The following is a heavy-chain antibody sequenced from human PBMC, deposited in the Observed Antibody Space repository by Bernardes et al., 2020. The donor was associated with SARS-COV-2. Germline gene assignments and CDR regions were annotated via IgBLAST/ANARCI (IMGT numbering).Heavy chain of an antibody. Sequence: GVSLRLSCVASGFTFSSYWMHWVRQAPGKGLVWVSYISPDGTTTAYADSVKGRFTFSRDNAKNTLYLQMNSLRAEDTAVYYCTRGGVLGAIDYWGQGTLVTVSS. V-gene: IGHV3-74*01. D-gene: IGHD3-16*01. J-gene: IGHJ4*02. CDR3: TRGGVLGAIDY. CDR1: GFTFSSYW. CDR2: ISPDGTTT.